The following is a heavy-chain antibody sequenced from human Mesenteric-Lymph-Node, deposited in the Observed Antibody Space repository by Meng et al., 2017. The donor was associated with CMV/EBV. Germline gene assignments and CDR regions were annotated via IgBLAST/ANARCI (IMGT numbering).Heavy chain of an antibody. Sequence: GESLKISCAASGFTFSNYWMHWVRQAPGKGLVWVSHIDSDGSTTTYADSVKGRFTISRDNAKNTLYLQMNSLRADDTAVYYCARGYNTGRSAMDVWGQGTTVTVSS. V-gene: IGHV3-74*01. CDR3: ARGYNTGRSAMDV. J-gene: IGHJ6*02. D-gene: IGHD6-19*01. CDR2: IDSDGSTT. CDR1: GFTFSNYW.